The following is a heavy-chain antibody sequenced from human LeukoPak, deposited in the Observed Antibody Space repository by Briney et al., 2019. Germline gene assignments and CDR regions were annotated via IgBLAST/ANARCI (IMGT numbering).Heavy chain of an antibody. CDR1: GGSISSGGYY. D-gene: IGHD2-2*01. CDR3: ARLIEDIVVVPAALSYYYYYMDV. CDR2: IYHSGST. V-gene: IGHV4-30-2*01. J-gene: IGHJ6*03. Sequence: PSETLSLTCTVSGGSISSGGYYWSWIRQPPGKGLEWIGYIYHSGSTYYNPSLKSRVTISVDRSKNQFSLKLSSVTAADTAVYYCARLIEDIVVVPAALSYYYYYMDVWGKGTTVTVSS.